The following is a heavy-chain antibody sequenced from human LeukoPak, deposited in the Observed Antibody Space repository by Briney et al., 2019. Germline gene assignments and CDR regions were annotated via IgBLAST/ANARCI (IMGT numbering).Heavy chain of an antibody. CDR1: GYTFTGYY. D-gene: IGHD1-26*01. J-gene: IGHJ4*02. CDR2: IIPIFGTA. Sequence: GASVKVSCKASGYTFTGYYMHWVRQAPGQGLEWMGGIIPIFGTANYAQKFQGRVTITADESTSTAYMELSSLRSEDTAVYYCARDLNEELPHSWGQGTLVTVSS. V-gene: IGHV1-69*13. CDR3: ARDLNEELPHS.